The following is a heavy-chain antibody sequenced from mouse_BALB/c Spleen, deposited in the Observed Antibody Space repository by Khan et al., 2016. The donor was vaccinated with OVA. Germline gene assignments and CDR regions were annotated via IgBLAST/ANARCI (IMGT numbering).Heavy chain of an antibody. CDR2: FIPSNNYT. Sequence: QIQLVQSGAELARPGASVKMSCKASGYTFTSYTMHWVSQRPGQAPEWFGHFIPSNNYTNYNRNFKAKATLIVDKSSSPAYLQPSCLTSEDSAVDYCVREGADKGSEGWFAYWGQGTLVTVSA. CDR3: VREGADKGSEGWFAY. V-gene: IGHV1-4*01. J-gene: IGHJ3*01. CDR1: GYTFTSYT.